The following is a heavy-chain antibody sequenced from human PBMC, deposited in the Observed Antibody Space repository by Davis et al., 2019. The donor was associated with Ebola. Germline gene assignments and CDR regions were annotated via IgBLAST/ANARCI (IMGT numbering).Heavy chain of an antibody. D-gene: IGHD4-23*01. J-gene: IGHJ4*02. V-gene: IGHV3-11*06. Sequence: PGGSLRLSCAASGFTFSVYYMSWIRQAPGKGPECVSSISSSASYKNYADSVKGRFTISRDDAKKSLYLQMDSLRAEDTAVYYCAQQLGDYGGNALRYWGQGTLVTVSS. CDR1: GFTFSVYY. CDR2: ISSSASYK. CDR3: AQQLGDYGGNALRY.